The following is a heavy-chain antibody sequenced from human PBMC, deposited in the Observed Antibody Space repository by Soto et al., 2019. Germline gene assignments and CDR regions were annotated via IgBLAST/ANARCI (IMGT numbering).Heavy chain of an antibody. D-gene: IGHD6-13*01. J-gene: IGHJ4*02. CDR1: GFTFSSYG. Sequence: QVQLVESGGGVVQPGRSLRLSCAASGFTFSSYGMHWVRHAPGKGLEWVAVISYDGGNKYYADSVKGRFTISRDNSKNTLDLSMNSLRAEDTAVYYCAKGDRIAAAGYFDYWGQGTLVTVSS. CDR3: AKGDRIAAAGYFDY. CDR2: ISYDGGNK. V-gene: IGHV3-30*18.